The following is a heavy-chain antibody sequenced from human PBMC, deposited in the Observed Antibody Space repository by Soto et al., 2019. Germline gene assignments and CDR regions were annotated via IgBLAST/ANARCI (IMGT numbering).Heavy chain of an antibody. D-gene: IGHD3-10*01. CDR2: IYYSGAT. V-gene: IGHV4-30-4*01. CDR3: ARRGSGSLGWFDP. CDR1: GGSINSVDYY. J-gene: IGHJ5*02. Sequence: SETLCLTCTVSGGSINSVDYYRSLIRQPPGKGLEWIGFIYYSGATYYNPSLKSRVSISVDTSKNQFSLKLSSVTAADTAVYYCARRGSGSLGWFDPWGQGTLVSVSS.